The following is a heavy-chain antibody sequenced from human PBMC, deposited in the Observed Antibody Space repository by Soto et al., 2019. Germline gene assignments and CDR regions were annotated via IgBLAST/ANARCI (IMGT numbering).Heavy chain of an antibody. Sequence: PSQTLSLTCAISEDSVSSNSAAWNWIRQSPSRGLEWLGRTYYRSKWYNDYAVSVKSRITINPDTSKNQFSLQLNSVTPEDTAVYYCARDNPTYCGGDCYTDAFDIWGQGTMVTVS. V-gene: IGHV6-1*01. J-gene: IGHJ3*02. D-gene: IGHD2-21*02. CDR2: TYYRSKWYN. CDR1: EDSVSSNSAA. CDR3: ARDNPTYCGGDCYTDAFDI.